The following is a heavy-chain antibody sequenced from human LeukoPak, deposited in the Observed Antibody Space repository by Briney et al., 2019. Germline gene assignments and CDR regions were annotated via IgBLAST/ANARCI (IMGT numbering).Heavy chain of an antibody. V-gene: IGHV3-30*18. J-gene: IGHJ4*02. CDR3: AKDGHSSSWEIDY. CDR1: GFTFSSYS. Sequence: GGSLRLSCAASGFTFSSYSMNWVRQAPGKGLEWVAVISYDGSNKYYADSVKGRFTISRDNSKNTLYLQMNSLRAEDTAVYYCAKDGHSSSWEIDYWGQGTLVTVSS. D-gene: IGHD6-13*01. CDR2: ISYDGSNK.